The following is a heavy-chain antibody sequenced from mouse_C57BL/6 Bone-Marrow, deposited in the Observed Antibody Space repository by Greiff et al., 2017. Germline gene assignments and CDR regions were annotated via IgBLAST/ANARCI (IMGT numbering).Heavy chain of an antibody. J-gene: IGHJ3*01. Sequence: EVKLVESGGGLVQPGGSLKLSCAASGFTFSDYYMYWVRQTPEKRLEWVAYISNGGGSTYYPDPVKGRFTISRDNAKNTLYLQMSRLKSEDTAMYYCARDDYAGAWFAYWGQGTLVTVSA. CDR2: ISNGGGST. CDR3: ARDDYAGAWFAY. V-gene: IGHV5-12*01. D-gene: IGHD2-4*01. CDR1: GFTFSDYY.